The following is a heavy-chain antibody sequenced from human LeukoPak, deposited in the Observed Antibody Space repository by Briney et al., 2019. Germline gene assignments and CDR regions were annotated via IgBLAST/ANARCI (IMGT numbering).Heavy chain of an antibody. CDR1: GYTFTSYG. Sequence: GASVKVSCKASGYTFTSYGISWVRQAPGQGLEWMGWISAYNGNTNYAQKLQGRVTMTTDTSTSTAYMELSSLRSEDTVVYYCARDGSRDGYNYRAFDIWGQGTMVTVSS. D-gene: IGHD5-24*01. CDR2: ISAYNGNT. CDR3: ARDGSRDGYNYRAFDI. V-gene: IGHV1-18*01. J-gene: IGHJ3*02.